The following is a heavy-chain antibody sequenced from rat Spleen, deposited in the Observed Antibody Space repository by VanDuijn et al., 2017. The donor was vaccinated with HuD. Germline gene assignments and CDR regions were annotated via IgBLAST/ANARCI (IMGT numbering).Heavy chain of an antibody. Sequence: EVQLVESGGGLVQPGGSLKLSCAASGFTFSDYNMAWVRQAPKKGLEWVATISYDGSSTYYRDSVKGRFTISRDNAKSTLYLQMDSLRSEDTATYFCARGTSMRGYVLDAWGQGTSVTVSS. CDR3: ARGTSMRGYVLDA. D-gene: IGHD1-7*01. CDR1: GFTFSDYN. J-gene: IGHJ4*01. V-gene: IGHV5-7*01. CDR2: ISYDGSST.